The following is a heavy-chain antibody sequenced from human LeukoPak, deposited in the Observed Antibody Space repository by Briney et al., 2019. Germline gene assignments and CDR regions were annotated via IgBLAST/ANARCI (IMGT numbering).Heavy chain of an antibody. CDR3: AREGSLWFGESKTDS. Sequence: GALRLSCAASGFTFNIYWMSWVRQAPGKGLEWGANINQDGGEKYHVDSVKGRFTVSRDNAKKSLYLEMNSLRVEDTAVYYCAREGSLWFGESKTDSWGQGTLVTVSS. V-gene: IGHV3-7*04. D-gene: IGHD3-10*01. CDR1: GFTFNIYW. CDR2: INQDGGEK. J-gene: IGHJ4*02.